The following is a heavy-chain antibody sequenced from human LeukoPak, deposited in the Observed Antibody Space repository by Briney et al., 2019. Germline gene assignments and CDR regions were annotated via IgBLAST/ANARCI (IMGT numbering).Heavy chain of an antibody. CDR3: AREAHGGDRREIWYYFDY. Sequence: PGGSLRLSCAASGFTVSSDYMSWVRQAPGKGLEWVSVIYSGGSTYYADSVKGRFTISRDNSKNTLYLQMNSLRAEDTAVYYCAREAHGGDRREIWYYFDYWGQGTLVTVSS. D-gene: IGHD2-21*02. V-gene: IGHV3-53*01. CDR1: GFTVSSDY. CDR2: IYSGGST. J-gene: IGHJ4*02.